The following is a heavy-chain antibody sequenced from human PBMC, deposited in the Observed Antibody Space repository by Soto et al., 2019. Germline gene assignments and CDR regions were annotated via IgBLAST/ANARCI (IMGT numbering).Heavy chain of an antibody. J-gene: IGHJ3*02. CDR2: IFYTGST. V-gene: IGHV4-31*03. Sequence: PSETLSLTCTVSGGPFSRGGYYWSWIRQHPGKGLECIGYIFYTGSTYYNPTLKSRVTMSVDTSKRQFSLNLSSLTAADTAVYYCAKNYGNAFDIWGQGTMVTVSS. D-gene: IGHD3-10*01. CDR3: AKNYGNAFDI. CDR1: GGPFSRGGYY.